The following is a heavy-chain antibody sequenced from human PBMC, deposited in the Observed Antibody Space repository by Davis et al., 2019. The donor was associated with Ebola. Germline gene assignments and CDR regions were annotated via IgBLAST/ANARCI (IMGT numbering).Heavy chain of an antibody. V-gene: IGHV5-51*01. D-gene: IGHD6-13*01. CDR2: ILPGDSDT. Sequence: ESPNTPRQGPGYNFPPFCIRRVRHLPGNRLERIGLILPGDSDTSCSPSFQGRVLISAVKSINTAYLQWSSLRASDTDMYYCARQKSWGSSWYLAHWGQGTLVTVSS. CDR3: ARQKSWGSSWYLAH. J-gene: IGHJ1*01. CDR1: GYNFPPFC.